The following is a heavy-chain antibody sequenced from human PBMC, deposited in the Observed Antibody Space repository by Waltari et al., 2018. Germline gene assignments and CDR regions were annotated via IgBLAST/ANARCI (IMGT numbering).Heavy chain of an antibody. CDR3: ARGYGDYELDAFDI. CDR1: GFAFRSYW. D-gene: IGHD4-17*01. Sequence: EVQLVESGGGLVQPGGSLRLSCAAAGFAFRSYWMSRVRQAPGKGLEWVANIKQVGSEKYYVDSVKGRFTISRDNAKNSLYLQMNSLRAEDTAVYYCARGYGDYELDAFDIWGQGTMVTVSS. CDR2: IKQVGSEK. V-gene: IGHV3-7*01. J-gene: IGHJ3*02.